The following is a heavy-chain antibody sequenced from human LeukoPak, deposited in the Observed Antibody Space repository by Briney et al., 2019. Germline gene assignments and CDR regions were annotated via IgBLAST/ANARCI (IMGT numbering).Heavy chain of an antibody. CDR3: AGVGEVVHFDY. D-gene: IGHD3-16*01. CDR1: GFTFSSYA. V-gene: IGHV3-30-3*01. CDR2: ISYDGSNK. J-gene: IGHJ4*02. Sequence: PGGSLRLSCAASGFTFSSYAMHWVRQAPGKGLEWVAVISYDGSNKYYADSVKGRFTISRDNSKNTLYLQMNSLRAEDTAVYYGAGVGEVVHFDYWGQGTLVTVSS.